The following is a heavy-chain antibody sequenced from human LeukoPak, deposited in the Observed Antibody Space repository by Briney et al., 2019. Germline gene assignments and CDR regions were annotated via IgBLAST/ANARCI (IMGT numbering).Heavy chain of an antibody. J-gene: IGHJ5*02. V-gene: IGHV4-39*01. CDR3: ARGTRITMVRGVHNWFDP. D-gene: IGHD3-10*01. CDR1: GGSISSSSYY. Sequence: PSETLSLTCTVSGGSISSSSYYWGWIRQPPGKGLEWIGSTYYSGSTYYNPSLKSRVTISVDTSKNQFSLKLSSVTAADTAVYYCARGTRITMVRGVHNWFDPWGQGTLVTVSS. CDR2: TYYSGST.